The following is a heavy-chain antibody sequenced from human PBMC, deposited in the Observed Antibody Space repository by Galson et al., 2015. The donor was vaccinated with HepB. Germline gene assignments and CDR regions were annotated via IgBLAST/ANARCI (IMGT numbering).Heavy chain of an antibody. CDR3: ATPLGVTTVTYDAFDI. CDR2: FDPEDGET. Sequence: SVKVSCKVSGYTLTELSMHWVRQAPGKGLEWMGGFDPEDGETIYAQKFQGRVTMTEDTSTDAAYMELSSLRSEDTAVYYCATPLGVTTVTYDAFDIWGQGTMVTVSS. V-gene: IGHV1-24*01. D-gene: IGHD4-17*01. CDR1: GYTLTELS. J-gene: IGHJ3*02.